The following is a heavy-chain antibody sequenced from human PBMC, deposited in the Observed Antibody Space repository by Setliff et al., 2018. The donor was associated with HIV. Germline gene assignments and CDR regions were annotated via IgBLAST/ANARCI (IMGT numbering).Heavy chain of an antibody. J-gene: IGHJ4*02. D-gene: IGHD2-8*01. CDR2: INHSGST. Sequence: LSLTCAVYGESFNTYFWSWIRQPPGKGLEWIGQINHSGSTNYNPSLRSQVTISIGTSKNQFSLKLSSVTAADTAVYYCATGLIMAPDYWGQGSLVTVSS. CDR1: GESFNTYF. V-gene: IGHV4-34*01. CDR3: ATGLIMAPDY.